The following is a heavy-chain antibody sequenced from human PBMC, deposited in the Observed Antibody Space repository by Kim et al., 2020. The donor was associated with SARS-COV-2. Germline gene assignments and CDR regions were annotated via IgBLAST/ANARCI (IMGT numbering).Heavy chain of an antibody. D-gene: IGHD3-10*01. V-gene: IGHV3-30*18. CDR2: ISYDGSIK. Sequence: GGSLRLSCGASGFTFNNYAMHWVRQAPGKGLEWVAGISYDGSIKYYADSVKGQFTVSRDSSHNTLHLEMRSLRPEDTALYYCAKASYFFWF. CDR1: GFTFNNYA. CDR3: AKASYFFWF. J-gene: IGHJ5*01.